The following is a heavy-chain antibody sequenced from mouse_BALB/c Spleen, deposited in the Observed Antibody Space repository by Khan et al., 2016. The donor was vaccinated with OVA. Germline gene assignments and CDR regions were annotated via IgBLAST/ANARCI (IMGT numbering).Heavy chain of an antibody. J-gene: IGHJ1*01. CDR2: IYPRGYYT. Sequence: QVQLQQSGTELIRPGTSVKMSCKASGYTFTNYWLGWVKQRPGHGLEWIGDIYPRGYYTNYNEKFKGKATLTVDTSSNTASMQLSSLTSEDSAVYFCKRWGTWCFDVWGAGTTVTVSS. D-gene: IGHD2-14*01. CDR3: KRWGTWCFDV. CDR1: GYTFTNYW. V-gene: IGHV1-63*02.